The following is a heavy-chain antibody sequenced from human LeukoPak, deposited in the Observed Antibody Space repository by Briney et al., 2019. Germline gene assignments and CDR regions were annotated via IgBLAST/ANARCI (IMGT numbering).Heavy chain of an antibody. V-gene: IGHV1-69*13. J-gene: IGHJ4*02. CDR2: IIPIFGTA. CDR1: GYTFTSYG. CDR3: ARLPREAPGGSNIAVAARNDY. Sequence: SVKVSCKASGYTFTSYGISWVRQAPGQGLEWMGGIIPIFGTANYAQKFQGRVTITADESTSTAYMELSSLRSEDTAVYYCARLPREAPGGSNIAVAARNDYWGQGTLVTVSS. D-gene: IGHD6-19*01.